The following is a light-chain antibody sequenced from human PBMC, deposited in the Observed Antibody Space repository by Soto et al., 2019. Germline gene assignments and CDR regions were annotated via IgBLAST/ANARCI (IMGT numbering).Light chain of an antibody. CDR1: QSVGTY. CDR2: EAS. CDR3: QQLYNWHNT. Sequence: EIGLTQSPATLSLSPGERATLSCRTSQSVGTYLAWYQHNPGQAPRLPIYEASNMATGIPARFSGIGSGTDFTLTISSPEHEDFAVYYCQQLYNWHNTFGQATKLDI. J-gene: IGKJ2*01. V-gene: IGKV3D-11*02.